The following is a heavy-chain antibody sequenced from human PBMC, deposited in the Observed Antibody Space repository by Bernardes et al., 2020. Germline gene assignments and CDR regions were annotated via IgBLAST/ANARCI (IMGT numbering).Heavy chain of an antibody. D-gene: IGHD4-17*01. CDR3: AREGYGDYTGYYGMDV. Sequence: GSLRLSCAASGFTFSSYSMNWVRQAPGKGLEWVSYISSSSSTIYYADSVKGRFTISRDNAKNSLYLQMNSLRDEDTAVYYCAREGYGDYTGYYGMDVWGKGTTVTVSS. V-gene: IGHV3-48*02. J-gene: IGHJ6*04. CDR2: ISSSSSTI. CDR1: GFTFSSYS.